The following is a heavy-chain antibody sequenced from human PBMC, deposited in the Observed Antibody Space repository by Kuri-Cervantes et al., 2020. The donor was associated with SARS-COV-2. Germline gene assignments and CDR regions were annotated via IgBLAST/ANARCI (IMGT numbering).Heavy chain of an antibody. Sequence: LTCAASGFTFSSYSMNWVRQAPGKGLEWVSSISSSSSYIYYADSVKGRFTISRDNSKNTLSLQMNSLRAEDTAVYYCARVRALCGGDCYSANDAFDIWGQGTMVTVSS. V-gene: IGHV3-21*01. CDR2: ISSSSSYI. CDR1: GFTFSSYS. J-gene: IGHJ3*02. D-gene: IGHD2-21*02. CDR3: ARVRALCGGDCYSANDAFDI.